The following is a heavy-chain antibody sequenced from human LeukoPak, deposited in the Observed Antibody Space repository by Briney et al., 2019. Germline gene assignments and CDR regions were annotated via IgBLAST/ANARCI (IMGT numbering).Heavy chain of an antibody. CDR3: ARPDCSSTSCYRPVY. J-gene: IGHJ4*02. V-gene: IGHV3-23*01. D-gene: IGHD2-2*02. Sequence: PGGSLRLSCAPSGFTFSSYAMSWVRQAPGKGLEWASAISATGGSTYYADSVKGRFTISRDNSKSTLYLQMNSLRAEDTAVYYCARPDCSSTSCYRPVYWGQGTLVTVSS. CDR1: GFTFSSYA. CDR2: ISATGGST.